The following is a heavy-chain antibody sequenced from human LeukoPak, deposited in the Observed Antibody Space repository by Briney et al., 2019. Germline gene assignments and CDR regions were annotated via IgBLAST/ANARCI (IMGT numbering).Heavy chain of an antibody. CDR1: GYTFTGYY. D-gene: IGHD1-7*01. CDR3: ARRGNWNYLRTYYFDY. Sequence: ASVKVSCKASGYTFTGYYMHWVRQAPGQGLEWMGWINPNSGGTNYAQEFQGRVTMTRDTSISTAYMELSRLRSDDTAVYYCARRGNWNYLRTYYFDYWGQGTLVTVSS. V-gene: IGHV1-2*02. CDR2: INPNSGGT. J-gene: IGHJ4*02.